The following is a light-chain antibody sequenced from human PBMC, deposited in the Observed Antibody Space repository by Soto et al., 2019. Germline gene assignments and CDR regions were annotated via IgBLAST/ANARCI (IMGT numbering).Light chain of an antibody. Sequence: QSVLTQPASVSGSPGQSITISCTGTSSDVGGYNYVSWYQQNPGKAPKLLIYEVTHRPSGVSDRFSGSKSGNTASLTISGLQAEDEADYYCCSYAGSSWVFGGGTKVTVL. V-gene: IGLV2-14*01. CDR1: SSDVGGYNY. CDR2: EVT. CDR3: CSYAGSSWV. J-gene: IGLJ3*02.